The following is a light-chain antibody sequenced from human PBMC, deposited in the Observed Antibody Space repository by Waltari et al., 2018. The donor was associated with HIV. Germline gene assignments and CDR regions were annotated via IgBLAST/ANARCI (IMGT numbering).Light chain of an antibody. J-gene: IGKJ1*01. CDR2: AAS. V-gene: IGKV1-12*01. CDR3: QQGNSLPRT. CDR1: QSIRSW. Sequence: DVQMTQSPSFVSASVGDRVIITCRASQSIRSWLAWYQQKPGKAPKLLIYAASTLQSGVPSRFSGSGSGTDFTLTISSLQPEDFATYYCQQGNSLPRTFGQGTKVEIK.